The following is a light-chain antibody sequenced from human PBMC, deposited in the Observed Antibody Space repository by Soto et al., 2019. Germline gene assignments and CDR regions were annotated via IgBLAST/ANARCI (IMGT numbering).Light chain of an antibody. V-gene: IGKV3-11*01. J-gene: IGKJ3*01. CDR3: QQRSNWV. Sequence: EIVLKQSPATLSLSPGERATLSCRASQSVSSYLAWYQQKPGQAPRLLIYDASNRATGIPARFSGSGSGTDFTLTISSLEPEDFAVYYCQQRSNWVFGPGTKVDIK. CDR2: DAS. CDR1: QSVSSY.